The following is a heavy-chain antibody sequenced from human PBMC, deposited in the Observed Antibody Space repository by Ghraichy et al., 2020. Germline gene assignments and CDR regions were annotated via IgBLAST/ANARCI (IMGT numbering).Heavy chain of an antibody. D-gene: IGHD3-22*01. Sequence: ASVKVSCKASGYTFTSYDIHWMRQATGQGLEWLGWMNPNSGDTGYAQKFQGRVTMTSDTSISTAYMELSSLTSQDTAVYFCARVGVTYLDSSGYYRPWGQGTLVTVSS. CDR3: ARVGVTYLDSSGYYRP. CDR1: GYTFTSYD. CDR2: MNPNSGDT. J-gene: IGHJ5*02. V-gene: IGHV1-8*01.